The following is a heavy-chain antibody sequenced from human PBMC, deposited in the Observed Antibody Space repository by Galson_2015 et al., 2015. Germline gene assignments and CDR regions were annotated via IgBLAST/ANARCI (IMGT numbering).Heavy chain of an antibody. Sequence: SLRLSCAASGFTFSSYAMHWVRQAPGKGLEWVAVISYDGSNKYYADSVKGRFTISRDNSKNTLYLQMNSLRAEDMAVYYCARGPYYDLFGDGMDVWGQGTTVTVSS. CDR1: GFTFSSYA. J-gene: IGHJ6*02. V-gene: IGHV3-30-3*01. D-gene: IGHD3-22*01. CDR3: ARGPYYDLFGDGMDV. CDR2: ISYDGSNK.